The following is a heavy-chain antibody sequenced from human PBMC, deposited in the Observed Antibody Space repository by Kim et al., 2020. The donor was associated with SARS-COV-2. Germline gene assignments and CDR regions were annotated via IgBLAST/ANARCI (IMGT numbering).Heavy chain of an antibody. V-gene: IGHV3-53*01. Sequence: GGSLRLSCAASGFTVSSNYMSWVRQAPGKGLEWVSVIYSGGSTYYADSVKGRFTISRDNSKNTLYLQMNSLRAEDTAVYYCARESGYGDYAHNPLRYMDVWGQGTTVTVSS. CDR2: IYSGGST. CDR1: GFTVSSNY. D-gene: IGHD4-17*01. CDR3: ARESGYGDYAHNPLRYMDV. J-gene: IGHJ6*01.